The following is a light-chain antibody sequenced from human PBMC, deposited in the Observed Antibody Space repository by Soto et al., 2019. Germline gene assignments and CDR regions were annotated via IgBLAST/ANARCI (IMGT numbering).Light chain of an antibody. V-gene: IGLV2-14*01. CDR1: SSDVGAYKY. Sequence: VLTQPASVSGSPGQSITISCTGTSSDVGAYKYVSWYQQHPGKAPKLMIYEVSNRPSGVSNRFSGSKSGNTASVTISGLQAEDEADYYCSSYTSTNTQVFGNGTKVTVL. J-gene: IGLJ1*01. CDR2: EVS. CDR3: SSYTSTNTQV.